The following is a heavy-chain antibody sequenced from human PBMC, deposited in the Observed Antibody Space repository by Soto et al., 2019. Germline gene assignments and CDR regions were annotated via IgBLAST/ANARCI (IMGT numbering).Heavy chain of an antibody. CDR2: SYHSGSA. CDR1: GGSISSDGYS. CDR3: ARDSDTAAGCGMDV. J-gene: IGHJ6*02. D-gene: IGHD5-18*01. V-gene: IGHV4-30-2*01. Sequence: QRQLQESGSGLVKPSQTLSLTCAVSGGSISSDGYSWSWIRQPPGKGLEWIGYSYHSGSAYYNPSLKSRVIMSVDKSKNQFSLRLSSVTAADTALYYCARDSDTAAGCGMDVWGQGTTVTVSS.